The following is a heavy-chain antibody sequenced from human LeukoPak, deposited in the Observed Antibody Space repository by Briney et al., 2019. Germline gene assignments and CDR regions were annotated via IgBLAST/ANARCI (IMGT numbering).Heavy chain of an antibody. J-gene: IGHJ4*02. Sequence: SETLSLTCAVYGGSFSGYYWSWIRQPPGKGLEWIGYIYYRGNTIYSPSLKSRVTISVDTSKTQFSLKLSSVTAADTAVYYCARVESTRAIDYWGQGTLVTVSS. V-gene: IGHV4-59*01. CDR2: IYYRGNT. CDR3: ARVESTRAIDY. D-gene: IGHD2-2*01. CDR1: GGSFSGYY.